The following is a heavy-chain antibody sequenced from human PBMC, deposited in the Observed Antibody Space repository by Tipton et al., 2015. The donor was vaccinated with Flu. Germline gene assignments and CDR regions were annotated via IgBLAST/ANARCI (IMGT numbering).Heavy chain of an antibody. V-gene: IGHV4-38-2*01. J-gene: IGHJ4*02. CDR3: ARHSSTDYGDYLNFDY. Sequence: TLSLTCAVSGYSISSGYYWGWIRQPPGKGLEWIGSIYHSGSTYYNPSLKSRVTISVDTSKNQFSLKLSSVTAADTAVYHCARHSSTDYGDYLNFDYWGQGTLVTVSS. CDR1: GYSISSGYY. CDR2: IYHSGST. D-gene: IGHD4-17*01.